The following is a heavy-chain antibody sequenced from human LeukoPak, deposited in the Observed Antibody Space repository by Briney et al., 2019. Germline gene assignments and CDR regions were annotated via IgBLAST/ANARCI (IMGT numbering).Heavy chain of an antibody. CDR3: ARGEHGVDV. Sequence: SETLSLTCAVYGGSFSGYYWSWIRQPPGKGLEWIGRVHSSGNTIYNPSLKSRLTMSVDTSKNQFSLKLSSVTAADTAVYYCARGEHGVDVWGQGTTVTVSS. CDR1: GGSFSGYY. D-gene: IGHD1-26*01. V-gene: IGHV4-34*10. J-gene: IGHJ6*02. CDR2: VHSSGNT.